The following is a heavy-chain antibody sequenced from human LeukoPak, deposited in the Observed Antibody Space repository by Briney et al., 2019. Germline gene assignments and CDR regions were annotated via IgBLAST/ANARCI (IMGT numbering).Heavy chain of an antibody. V-gene: IGHV3-43*02. D-gene: IGHD3-10*01. CDR1: GFTFDDYA. J-gene: IGHJ4*02. CDR3: AKAPSITMVRGVLPPIDY. Sequence: GGSLRLSCAASGFTFDDYAMHWVRQAPGKGLEWVSLIRGEGGSTYYADSVKGRFTISRDNSKISLYLQMNSLRTEDTALYYCAKAPSITMVRGVLPPIDYWGQGTLVTVSS. CDR2: IRGEGGST.